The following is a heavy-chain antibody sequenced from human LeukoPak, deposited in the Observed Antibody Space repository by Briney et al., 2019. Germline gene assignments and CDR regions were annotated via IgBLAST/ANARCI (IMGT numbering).Heavy chain of an antibody. J-gene: IGHJ4*02. CDR3: ASLIITDPPSDY. CDR1: GFTFSRYW. CDR2: IKPDGSET. Sequence: GGSLRLSCAASGFTFSRYWMHWVRQAPGKGLVWVANIKPDGSETSYVDSVKGRFTISRDNAKNSLYLQMNSLRAEDTAVYYCASLIITDPPSDYWGQGTLVTVSS. D-gene: IGHD3-10*01. V-gene: IGHV3-7*01.